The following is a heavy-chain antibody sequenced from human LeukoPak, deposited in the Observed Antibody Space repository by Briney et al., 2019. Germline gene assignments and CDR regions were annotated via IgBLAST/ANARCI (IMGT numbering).Heavy chain of an antibody. V-gene: IGHV3-7*01. Sequence: PGGSLRLSCAASGFTFSSYWMSWVRQAPGKGLEWVANIKQDGSEKYYVDSVKGRFTISRDNAKNSLFLQMNSLRADDTAVYYCARDSSSSNFDYWGQGTLVTVSS. D-gene: IGHD6-6*01. CDR2: IKQDGSEK. CDR1: GFTFSSYW. CDR3: ARDSSSSNFDY. J-gene: IGHJ4*02.